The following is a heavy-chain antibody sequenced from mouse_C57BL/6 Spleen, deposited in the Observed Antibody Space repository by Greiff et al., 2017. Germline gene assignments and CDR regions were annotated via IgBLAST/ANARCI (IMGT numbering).Heavy chain of an antibody. CDR2: INPNNGGT. CDR1: GYTFTDYY. J-gene: IGHJ3*01. CDR3: ARRGTAQATGFAY. V-gene: IGHV1-26*01. Sequence: EVKLMESGPELVKPGASVKISCKASGYTFTDYYMNWVKQSHGKSLEWIGDINPNNGGTSYNQKFKGKATLTVDKSSSTAYMELRSLTSEDSAVYYCARRGTAQATGFAYWGQGTLVTVSA. D-gene: IGHD3-2*02.